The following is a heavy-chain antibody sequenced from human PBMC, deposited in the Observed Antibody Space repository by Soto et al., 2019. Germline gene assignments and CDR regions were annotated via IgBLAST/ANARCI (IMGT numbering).Heavy chain of an antibody. CDR3: ARCSTTADDALDI. CDR1: GYTFTGYY. D-gene: IGHD4-17*01. CDR2: INPNSGGT. J-gene: IGHJ3*02. V-gene: IGHV1-2*04. Sequence: ASVKVSCKASGYTFTGYYMHWVRQAPGQGLEWMGWINPNSGGTNYAQKFQGWVTMTRDTSISTAYMELSRLRSDDTAVYYCARCSTTADDALDIWGQGTMVTVSS.